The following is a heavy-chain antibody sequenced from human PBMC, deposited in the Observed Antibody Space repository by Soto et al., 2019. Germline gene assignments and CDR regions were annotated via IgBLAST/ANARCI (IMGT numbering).Heavy chain of an antibody. CDR3: PRSVEGHFDY. Sequence: EVQLVEYGGDLVQPGGSLRLSSAASGFPFSIYSMHWKHQDPGKGLEWSSYITSDTNTIKYADSVKGRFTISRDNAKNLVYLQMNSLRDEDTAVYFCPRSVEGHFDYWGQGTVVTVSS. CDR1: GFPFSIYS. J-gene: IGHJ4*02. V-gene: IGHV3-48*02. D-gene: IGHD6-19*01. CDR2: ITSDTNTI.